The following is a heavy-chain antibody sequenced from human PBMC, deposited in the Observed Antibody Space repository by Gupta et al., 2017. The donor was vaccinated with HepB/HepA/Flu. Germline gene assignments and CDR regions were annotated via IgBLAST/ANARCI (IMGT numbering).Heavy chain of an antibody. CDR3: AKDGNVPPDTIFYGMDV. CDR1: GFTFDDYA. D-gene: IGHD3-3*01. Sequence: EVQLVESGGGLVQPGRSLRLSCAASGFTFDDYAMHWVRQAPGKGLEWVSGISWNSGSIGYADSVKGRFTISRDNAKNSLYLQMNSLRAEDTALYYCAKDGNVPPDTIFYGMDVWGQGTTVTVSS. CDR2: ISWNSGSI. V-gene: IGHV3-9*01. J-gene: IGHJ6*02.